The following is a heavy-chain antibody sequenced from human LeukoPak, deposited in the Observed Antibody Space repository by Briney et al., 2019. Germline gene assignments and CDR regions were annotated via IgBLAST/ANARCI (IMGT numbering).Heavy chain of an antibody. CDR1: GFTFSTYS. D-gene: IGHD3-3*02. CDR3: ARDRVLVDY. V-gene: IGHV3-21*01. Sequence: PGGSLRLSCAASGFTFSTYSMNWVRQVPGKGLEWVSSLSSSSGSIFYSDSVKGRFTISRDNAKNSVYLQMNSLRAEDTAVYFCARDRVLVDYWGQGTLVTVSS. J-gene: IGHJ4*02. CDR2: LSSSSGSI.